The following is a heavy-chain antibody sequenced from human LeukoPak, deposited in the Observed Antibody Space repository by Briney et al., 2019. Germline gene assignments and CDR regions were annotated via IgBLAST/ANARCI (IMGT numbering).Heavy chain of an antibody. Sequence: ASVKVSCKASGYTFTSYDINWVRQAPGQGLEWMGGIIPIFGTANYAQKFQGRVTITTDESTSTAYMELSSLRSEDTAVYYCARVATISGFDPWGQGTLVTVSS. V-gene: IGHV1-69*05. CDR2: IIPIFGTA. J-gene: IGHJ5*02. CDR1: GYTFTSYD. CDR3: ARVATISGFDP. D-gene: IGHD5-12*01.